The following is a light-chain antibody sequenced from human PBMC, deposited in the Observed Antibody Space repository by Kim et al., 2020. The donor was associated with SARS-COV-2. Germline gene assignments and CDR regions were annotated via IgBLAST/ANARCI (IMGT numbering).Light chain of an antibody. Sequence: EIVLTQSTATLSLSPGERATLSCRASQSVRRLLAWFQQKPGQAPRLLIYDASNRATGIPARFSGSGSGTDFTLTISSLEPEDFAIYYCQQRSERPRYTCGQGTKLE. CDR2: DAS. CDR1: QSVRRL. J-gene: IGKJ2*01. CDR3: QQRSERPRYT. V-gene: IGKV3-11*01.